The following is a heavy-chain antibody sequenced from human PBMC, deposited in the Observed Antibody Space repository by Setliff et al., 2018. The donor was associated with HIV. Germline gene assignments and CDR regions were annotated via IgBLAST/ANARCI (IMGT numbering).Heavy chain of an antibody. J-gene: IGHJ3*01. V-gene: IGHV4-39*01. CDR1: GGTLSSRDYN. Sequence: PSETLSLTCSVSGGTLSSRDYNWGWIRQPPGKGLEWSGSVYYSGSVNCNPPLKSRVTMSVDTSKNQFTLNLNSVTAADTAVYYCARHRGSYLDPLDVWGRGTMVTVSS. CDR2: VYYSGSV. D-gene: IGHD1-26*01. CDR3: ARHRGSYLDPLDV.